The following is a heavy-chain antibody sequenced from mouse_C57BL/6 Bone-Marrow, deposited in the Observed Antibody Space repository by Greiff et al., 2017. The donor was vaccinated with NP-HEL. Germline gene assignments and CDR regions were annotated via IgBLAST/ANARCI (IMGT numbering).Heavy chain of an antibody. CDR1: GYTFTSYD. J-gene: IGHJ4*01. Sequence: VQLQQSGPELVKPGASVKLSCKASGYTFTSYDINWVKQRPGQGLEWIGWIYPRDGSTKYNEKFKGKATLFVDTSSSTAYIVLHSLTSEDSAVYFCARRPLYYPYAMDYWGQGTSVTVSS. V-gene: IGHV1-85*01. CDR3: ARRPLYYPYAMDY. CDR2: IYPRDGST. D-gene: IGHD2-1*01.